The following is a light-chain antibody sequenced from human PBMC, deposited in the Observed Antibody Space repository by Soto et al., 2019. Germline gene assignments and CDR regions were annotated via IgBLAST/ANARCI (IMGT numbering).Light chain of an antibody. Sequence: EIVLRQSPATLSVSPGERATLSCSASQIVRRNLAWYQQKPGQGPRLIIFRESTRATDIPARFSGSVSGTEFTLTISSLQSEDFAVYYCQQYIHWPPLTFGGGTTVEIK. CDR2: RES. J-gene: IGKJ4*02. CDR3: QQYIHWPPLT. CDR1: QIVRRN. V-gene: IGKV3-15*01.